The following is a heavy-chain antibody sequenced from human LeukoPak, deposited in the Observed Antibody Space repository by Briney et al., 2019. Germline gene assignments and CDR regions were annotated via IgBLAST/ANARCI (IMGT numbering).Heavy chain of an antibody. V-gene: IGHV5-51*01. CDR3: ARPIQSKYQLPHY. Sequence: GGSLQISCKGSGYFFTSYWIGWVRQLPGKGLEWMGIIYPGDSDTRYSQSFQGQVTISADKSISTAYLQWSSLKASDTAMYYCARPIQSKYQLPHYWGQGTRVTVAS. D-gene: IGHD2-2*01. CDR2: IYPGDSDT. CDR1: GYFFTSYW. J-gene: IGHJ4*02.